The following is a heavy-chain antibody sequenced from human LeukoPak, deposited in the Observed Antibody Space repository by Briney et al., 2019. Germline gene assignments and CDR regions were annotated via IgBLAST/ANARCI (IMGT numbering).Heavy chain of an antibody. D-gene: IGHD7-27*01. V-gene: IGHV4-59*01. CDR2: IYDTGST. J-gene: IGHJ4*02. Sequence: SETLSLTCTVSGGSISSYYWSWIRQPTGKGLEWIGYIYDTGSTNYNPSLKSRVTISVDTSKNQFSLKLTSVTAADTAVYYCARGANWGSPDYWGQGTLVTVSP. CDR3: ARGANWGSPDY. CDR1: GGSISSYY.